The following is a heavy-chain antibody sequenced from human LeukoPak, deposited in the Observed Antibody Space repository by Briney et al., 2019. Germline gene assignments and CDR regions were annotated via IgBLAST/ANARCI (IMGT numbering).Heavy chain of an antibody. D-gene: IGHD5-18*01. Sequence: SETLSLTCTVSGGSISSSCYYWGWIRQPPGRGLEWIGSIYYSGSTYYNSSLKSRVTISVDTSKNQFSLKLSSVTAADTAVYYCARTFGYSYGYLDYWGQGTLVTVSS. CDR2: IYYSGST. V-gene: IGHV4-39*01. CDR3: ARTFGYSYGYLDY. J-gene: IGHJ4*02. CDR1: GGSISSSCYY.